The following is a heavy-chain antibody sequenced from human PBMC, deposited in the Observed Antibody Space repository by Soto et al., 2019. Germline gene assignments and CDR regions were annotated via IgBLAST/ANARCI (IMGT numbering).Heavy chain of an antibody. CDR2: VDSDGTTT. Sequence: EVQLVESGGGIVQPGGSLRLSCAASGFTFSNYWMHWVRQAPGKGLVWVSRVDSDGTTTYYADSVKGRFTISRDNAKNTLHLQMNSLGAEDTAVYYCASNYAYAEGYYYYGIDVGGQGTTVTVSS. CDR1: GFTFSNYW. J-gene: IGHJ6*02. CDR3: ASNYAYAEGYYYYGIDV. D-gene: IGHD3-16*01. V-gene: IGHV3-74*01.